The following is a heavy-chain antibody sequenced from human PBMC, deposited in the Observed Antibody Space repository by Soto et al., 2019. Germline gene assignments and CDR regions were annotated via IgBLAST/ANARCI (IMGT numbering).Heavy chain of an antibody. V-gene: IGHV1-18*04. CDR1: GYTFTSYG. CDR2: ISPYNGNT. CDR3: ARYKGGYSYGPTLDY. D-gene: IGHD5-18*01. Sequence: QVQLVQSGAEVKKPGASVKVSCKASGYTFTSYGISWVRQAPGQGLEWMGWISPYNGNTNYAQKLQGRVTMTTDTSTSTAYMEQRSLRSYDTAVYYCARYKGGYSYGPTLDYWGQGTLVTVSS. J-gene: IGHJ4*02.